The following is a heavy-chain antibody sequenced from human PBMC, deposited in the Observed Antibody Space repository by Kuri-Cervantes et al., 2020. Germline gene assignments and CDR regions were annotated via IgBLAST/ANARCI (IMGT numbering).Heavy chain of an antibody. Sequence: ASVKVSCKASGGTFTSYGISWVRQAPGQGLEWMGWISAYNGNTNYAQKLQGRVTMTTDTSTSTAYMELRSLRSDDTAVYYCARRDIVVVVAASRAFAFDIWGQGTMVTVSS. CDR1: GGTFTSYG. CDR3: ARRDIVVVVAASRAFAFDI. D-gene: IGHD2-15*01. V-gene: IGHV1-18*01. J-gene: IGHJ3*02. CDR2: ISAYNGNT.